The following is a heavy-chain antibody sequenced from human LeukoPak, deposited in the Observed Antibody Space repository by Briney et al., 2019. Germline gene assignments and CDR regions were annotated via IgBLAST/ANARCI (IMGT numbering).Heavy chain of an antibody. CDR2: IIPILGIA. CDR1: GYTFTGYY. J-gene: IGHJ4*02. D-gene: IGHD3-3*01. Sequence: SVKVSCKASGYTFTGYYMHWVRQAPGQGLEWMGRIIPILGIANYAQKFQGRVTITADKSTSTAYMELSSLRSEDTAVYYCARGGLRFLEWFGYYFDYWGQGTLVTVSS. V-gene: IGHV1-69*04. CDR3: ARGGLRFLEWFGYYFDY.